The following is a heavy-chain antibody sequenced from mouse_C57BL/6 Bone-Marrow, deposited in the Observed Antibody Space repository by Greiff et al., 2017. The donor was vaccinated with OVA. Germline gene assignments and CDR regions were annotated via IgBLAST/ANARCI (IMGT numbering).Heavy chain of an antibody. J-gene: IGHJ4*01. Sequence: EVKLMESGGGLVKPGGSLKLSCAASGFTFSDYGMHWVRQAPEKGLEWVAYISSGSSTIYYADTVKGRFTISRDNAKNTLFLQMTSLRSEDTAMHYCARSITTVVANAMDYWGQGTSVTVSS. CDR3: ARSITTVVANAMDY. V-gene: IGHV5-17*01. CDR1: GFTFSDYG. D-gene: IGHD1-1*01. CDR2: ISSGSSTI.